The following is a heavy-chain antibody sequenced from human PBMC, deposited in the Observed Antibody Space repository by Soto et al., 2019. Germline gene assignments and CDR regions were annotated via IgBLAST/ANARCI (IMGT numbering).Heavy chain of an antibody. J-gene: IGHJ4*02. CDR3: ARPKGSYSSGYYYFDY. D-gene: IGHD6-19*01. V-gene: IGHV1-69*01. Sequence: QVQLVQSGAEVKQPGSSVKVSCKTSGGTFSTYAIYWVRQAPGQGLEWMGAIIPLFGTADYAQKFQGRVTITADESTSTACMELSSLRSEDTDVYYCARPKGSYSSGYYYFDYWGQGTLVTVSS. CDR1: GGTFSTYA. CDR2: IIPLFGTA.